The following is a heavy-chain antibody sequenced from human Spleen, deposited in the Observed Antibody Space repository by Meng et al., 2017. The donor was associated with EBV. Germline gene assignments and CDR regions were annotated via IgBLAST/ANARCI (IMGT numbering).Heavy chain of an antibody. D-gene: IGHD3-10*01. Sequence: QVQLQQWGAGLLKPSETLSLTCAVYCGSFSGYYWSWIRQPPGKGLEWIGEINQSGNTNYKSSLKSRVTISLDTSQHQFSLKLTSVTVADTAMYYCARGSNYGSAPFDYWGQGSLVTVSS. J-gene: IGHJ4*02. V-gene: IGHV4-34*02. CDR1: CGSFSGYY. CDR3: ARGSNYGSAPFDY. CDR2: INQSGNT.